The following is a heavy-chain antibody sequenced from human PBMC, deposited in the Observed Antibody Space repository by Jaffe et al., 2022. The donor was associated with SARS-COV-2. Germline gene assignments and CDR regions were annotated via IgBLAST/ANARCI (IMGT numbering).Heavy chain of an antibody. J-gene: IGHJ4*02. CDR2: VYHSGST. CDR1: GGSINNYY. Sequence: QVQLQESGPALVKPSGTLSLNCTVSGGSINNYYWSWIRQPPGKGLEWIGYVYHSGSTHYNPSVKGRVTISMDTSRDQFSLKLNSVSAADTAVYYCARHNQPSSNLNFDSWGQGTLVTVSS. D-gene: IGHD6-13*01. CDR3: ARHNQPSSNLNFDS. V-gene: IGHV4-59*08.